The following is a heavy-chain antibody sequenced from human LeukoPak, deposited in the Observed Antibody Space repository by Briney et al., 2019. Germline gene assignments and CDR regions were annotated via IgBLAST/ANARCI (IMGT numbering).Heavy chain of an antibody. V-gene: IGHV1-69*04. D-gene: IGHD3-16*01. Sequence: SVKVSCKASGDTFSSYAINWVRQAPGQGPEWMGRITPFLGIANYPQKFQGRVTITADEPTTTAYMELSSLRSEDTAVYYCAREARREMGVMWPRLGGQDCRYDYWGQGTLVTVSS. CDR1: GDTFSSYA. CDR3: AREARREMGVMWPRLGGQDCRYDY. J-gene: IGHJ4*02. CDR2: ITPFLGIA.